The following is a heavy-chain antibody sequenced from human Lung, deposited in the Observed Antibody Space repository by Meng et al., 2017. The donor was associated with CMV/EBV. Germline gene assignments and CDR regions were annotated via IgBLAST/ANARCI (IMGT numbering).Heavy chain of an antibody. D-gene: IGHD2/OR15-2a*01. Sequence: SVKVSCXASGYTFTGYFMHWVRQAPGQGLEWMGWINPNSGGTNYAQKFQGRVIMTWDTSISSAYMQLSRLTSNDTAVFYCARGGLSTALPEAPSSSSIDNWGQGTLVPSPQ. V-gene: IGHV1-2*02. CDR1: GYTFTGYF. J-gene: IGHJ4*02. CDR2: INPNSGGT. CDR3: ARGGLSTALPEAPSSSSIDN.